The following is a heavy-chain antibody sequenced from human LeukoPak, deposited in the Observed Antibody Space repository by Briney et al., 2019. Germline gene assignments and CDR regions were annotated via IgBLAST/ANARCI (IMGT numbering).Heavy chain of an antibody. J-gene: IGHJ6*04. CDR1: GFTFSSYA. D-gene: IGHD3-9*01. CDR3: VSRYFDWSYNYYGMDV. V-gene: IGHV3-64D*06. CDR2: ISSNGGST. Sequence: GGSLRLSCLASGFTFSSYAMHWVRQAPGKGLEYVSAISSNGGSTYYADSVKGRFTISRDNSKNTLYLQMSSLRAEDTAVYYCVSRYFDWSYNYYGMDVWGKGTTVTVSS.